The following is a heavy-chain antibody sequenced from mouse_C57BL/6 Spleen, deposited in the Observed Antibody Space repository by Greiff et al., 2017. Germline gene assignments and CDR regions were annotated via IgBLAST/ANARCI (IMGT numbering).Heavy chain of an antibody. CDR1: GYTFTSYW. CDR3: ASIPCYYDYDRFAY. J-gene: IGHJ3*01. CDR2: IHPNSGST. D-gene: IGHD2-4*01. Sequence: QVQLQQPGAELVKPGASVKLSCKASGYTFTSYWMHWVKQRPGQGLEWIGMIHPNSGSTNYNEKFKSKATLTVGKSSSTAYMQLSSLTSEDSAVYYCASIPCYYDYDRFAYWGQGTLVTVSA. V-gene: IGHV1-64*01.